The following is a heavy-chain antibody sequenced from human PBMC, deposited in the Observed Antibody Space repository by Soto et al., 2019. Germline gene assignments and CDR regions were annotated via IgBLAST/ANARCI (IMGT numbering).Heavy chain of an antibody. D-gene: IGHD1-26*01. CDR2: ISGTGGST. Sequence: GGSLRLSCAASGFTFSSYAMSWVRQAPGKGLEWVSAISGTGGSTYYADSVKGRFTISRDSSKNTLYLQMNSLRAEDTAVYYCAKAPSAYSGTYYIYYFDYWGQGTLVTVSS. V-gene: IGHV3-23*01. CDR3: AKAPSAYSGTYYIYYFDY. CDR1: GFTFSSYA. J-gene: IGHJ4*02.